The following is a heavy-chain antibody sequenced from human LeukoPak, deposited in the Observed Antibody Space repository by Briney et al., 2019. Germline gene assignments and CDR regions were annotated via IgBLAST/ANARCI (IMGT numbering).Heavy chain of an antibody. D-gene: IGHD3/OR15-3a*01. CDR1: GGTFSSYA. CDR3: ARDLGEYFDLYYYYYMDV. CDR2: IIPIFGTA. V-gene: IGHV1-69*06. J-gene: IGHJ6*03. Sequence: SVTVSCKASGGTFSSYAISWVRQAPGQGLEWMGGIIPIFGTANYAQKFQGRVTITADKSTSTAYMELSSLRSEDTAVYYCARDLGEYFDLYYYYYMDVWGKGTTVTVSS.